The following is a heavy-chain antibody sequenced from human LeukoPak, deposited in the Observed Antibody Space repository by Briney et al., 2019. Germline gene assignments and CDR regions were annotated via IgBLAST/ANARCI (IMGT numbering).Heavy chain of an antibody. V-gene: IGHV3-74*01. J-gene: IGHJ6*02. CDR1: GFTFSGYW. Sequence: GGSLRLSCAASGFTFSGYWMHWARQAPGKGLVWVSRINSDGSSTSYADSVKGRFTISRDNAKNTLYLQINSLTAEDTAVYYCARGHFYGMDVWGQGTTVTVSS. CDR2: INSDGSST. CDR3: ARGHFYGMDV.